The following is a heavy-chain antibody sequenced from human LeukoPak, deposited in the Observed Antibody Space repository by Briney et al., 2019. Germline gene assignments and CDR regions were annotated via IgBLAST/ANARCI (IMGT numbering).Heavy chain of an antibody. V-gene: IGHV4-61*03. CDR2: IHYSGAT. J-gene: IGHJ4*02. D-gene: IGHD1-1*01. CDR3: GTWRGSRTAVFDY. Sequence: SETLSLTCTVSGGSISSITSDYWSWIRQPPGKGLEWIGYIHYSGATNYNPSLRSRVTISVDTSKTHFSLRLSYVTAAYTAVYYWGTWRGSRTAVFDYGGGEPLAPVP. CDR1: GGSISSITSDY.